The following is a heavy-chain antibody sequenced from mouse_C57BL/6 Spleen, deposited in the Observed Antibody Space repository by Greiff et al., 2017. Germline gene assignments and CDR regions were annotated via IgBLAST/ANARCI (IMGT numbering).Heavy chain of an antibody. Sequence: EVQVEESGADLVKPGGSLKLSCAASGFTFSSYGMSWVRQTPDKRLEWVATICSGGSYTYYPASVKGRFTLSRDNAKNPLYLQLSSLNSEDTAMYESARHEDYYDSADWGKGTTLTVSS. D-gene: IGHD1-1*01. CDR3: ARHEDYYDSAD. J-gene: IGHJ2*01. V-gene: IGHV5-6*01. CDR2: ICSGGSYT. CDR1: GFTFSSYG.